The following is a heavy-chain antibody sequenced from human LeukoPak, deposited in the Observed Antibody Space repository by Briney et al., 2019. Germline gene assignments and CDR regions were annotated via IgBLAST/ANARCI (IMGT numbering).Heavy chain of an antibody. CDR2: ISSSGTTI. CDR3: ARGSLVTSDY. J-gene: IGHJ4*02. CDR1: GLTFSDYY. V-gene: IGHV3-11*01. Sequence: GGSLRPSYAASGLTFSDYYMSWIRQAPGKGLEWVSYISSSGTTIYYADSVKGRFTISRDNAKNSLYLQMNSLRAEDTAVYYCARGSLVTSDYWGQGTLVTVSS. D-gene: IGHD2-21*02.